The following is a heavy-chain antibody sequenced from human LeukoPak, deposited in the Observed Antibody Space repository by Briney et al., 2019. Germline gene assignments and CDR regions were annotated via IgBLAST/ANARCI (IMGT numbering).Heavy chain of an antibody. CDR2: ISTSGSTI. CDR3: AREGTAAPYWYFDL. V-gene: IGHV3-48*03. J-gene: IGHJ2*01. Sequence: GGSLRLSCAASGFIFKNHEMNWVRQAPGKGLEWVSYISTSGSTIYYADSVKGRFTISRDNGKNSLYLQMNSLRAEDTAVYYCAREGTAAPYWYFDLWGRGTLVTVSS. CDR1: GFIFKNHE. D-gene: IGHD1-1*01.